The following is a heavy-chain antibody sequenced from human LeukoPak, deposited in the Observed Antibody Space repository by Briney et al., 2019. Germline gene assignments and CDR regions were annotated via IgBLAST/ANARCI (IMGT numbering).Heavy chain of an antibody. CDR2: ISDSGGST. CDR1: GFSLSRYA. Sequence: GGSLRLSCAVSGFSLSRYAMSWVRKAPGKGLEWVSAISDSGGSTYYADSVKGRFTISKDNSRNTLYLQMNTLRAEDTAVYYCAKCSGSSWSDYFDYWGQGTLVTVSS. CDR3: AKCSGSSWSDYFDY. D-gene: IGHD6-13*01. J-gene: IGHJ4*02. V-gene: IGHV3-23*01.